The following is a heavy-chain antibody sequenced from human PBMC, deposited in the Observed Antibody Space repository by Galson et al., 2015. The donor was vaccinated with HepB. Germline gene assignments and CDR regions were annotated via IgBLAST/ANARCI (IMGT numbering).Heavy chain of an antibody. V-gene: IGHV1-69*13. J-gene: IGHJ6*03. CDR2: IIPIFGTA. Sequence: SVKVSCKASGGTFSSYAISWVRQAPGQGLEWMGGIIPIFGTANYAQKFQGRVTITADESTSTAYMELSSLRSEDTAVYYCAARRWSQYGYYYYYMDVWGKGTTVTVSS. CDR3: AARRWSQYGYYYYYMDV. D-gene: IGHD2-15*01. CDR1: GGTFSSYA.